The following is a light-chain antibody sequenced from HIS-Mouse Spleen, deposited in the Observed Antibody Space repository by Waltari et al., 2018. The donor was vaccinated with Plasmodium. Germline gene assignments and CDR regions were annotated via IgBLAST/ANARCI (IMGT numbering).Light chain of an antibody. V-gene: IGLV3-19*01. CDR3: YSTDSSGNHRV. J-gene: IGLJ3*02. CDR2: GKN. CDR1: SLRSYY. Sequence: SSELTQDPAVSVALGQTVRITCQGDSLRSYYASGYQQKPGQAPVLVIYGKNNRPSGIPERFSGSSSGTMATLTISGAQVEDEADYYCYSTDSSGNHRVFGGGTKLTVL.